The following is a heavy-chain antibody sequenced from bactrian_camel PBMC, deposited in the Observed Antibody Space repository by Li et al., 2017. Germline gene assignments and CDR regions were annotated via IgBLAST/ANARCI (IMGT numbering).Heavy chain of an antibody. Sequence: QLVESGGGSVQTGGTLTLSCTTGGYGYSKMCTLGWHRETLGKKRDLVSSIIPPGKTYYANSVKGRFTISWNNANHTAYLQMNDLKPEDAGMYYCAAGPLYGGSCVPNQRFDYWGQGTQVTVS. CDR3: AAGPLYGGSCVPNQRFDY. J-gene: IGHJ4*01. CDR1: GYGYSKMC. V-gene: IGHV3S53*01. CDR2: IIPPGKT. D-gene: IGHD6*01.